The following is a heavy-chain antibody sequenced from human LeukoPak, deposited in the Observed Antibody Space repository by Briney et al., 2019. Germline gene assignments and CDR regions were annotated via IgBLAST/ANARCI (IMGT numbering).Heavy chain of an antibody. CDR2: IYPGDSDT. D-gene: IGHD6-13*01. Sequence: GESLKISCKGSGYSFTSYWIGWVRQMPGKGLEWMGIIYPGDSDTRYSPSFQSQVTISADKSISTAYLQWSSLKASDTAMYYCARRGIAAAGRGVYFDYWGQGTLVTVSS. V-gene: IGHV5-51*01. CDR1: GYSFTSYW. J-gene: IGHJ4*02. CDR3: ARRGIAAAGRGVYFDY.